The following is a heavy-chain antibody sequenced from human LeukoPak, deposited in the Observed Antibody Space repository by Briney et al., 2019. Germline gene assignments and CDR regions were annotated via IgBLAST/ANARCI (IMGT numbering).Heavy chain of an antibody. D-gene: IGHD3-3*01. Sequence: PGGSLRLSCAASGFTFSDYYMSWIRQAPGKGLEWVSYISSSGSTIYYADSVKGRFTISRDNAKNSPYLQMNSLRAEDTAVYYCARDPDSYDFWSGPAFDYWGQGTLVTVSS. V-gene: IGHV3-11*04. CDR3: ARDPDSYDFWSGPAFDY. CDR2: ISSSGSTI. J-gene: IGHJ4*02. CDR1: GFTFSDYY.